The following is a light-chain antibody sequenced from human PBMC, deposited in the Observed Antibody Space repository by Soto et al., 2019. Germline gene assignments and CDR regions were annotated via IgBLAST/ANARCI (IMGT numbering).Light chain of an antibody. Sequence: EIGITQSPATLSVSLGEGATLSCRASQSIDNTIAWYQQKPGQAPRILIYGASTRAAGIPARFSGSGSGTDFTLTISRLEPEDFAVYYCQQYGSSRTFGQGTKVDIK. CDR3: QQYGSSRT. V-gene: IGKV3-15*01. CDR1: QSIDNT. J-gene: IGKJ1*01. CDR2: GAS.